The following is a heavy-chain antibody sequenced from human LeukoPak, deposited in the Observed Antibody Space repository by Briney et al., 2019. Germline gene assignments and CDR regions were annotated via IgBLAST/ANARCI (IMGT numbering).Heavy chain of an antibody. CDR3: ARLTTRNRGLIGPRKYYFDY. Sequence: RASETLSLTCTVSGGSVSSSSYYWGWIRQPPGKGLEWIASIYYSGNTYYNPSLKSRVTISVDTSKNQFSLKLSSVTAADTAVYFCARLTTRNRGLIGPRKYYFDYWGQGTLVTVSS. V-gene: IGHV4-39*01. CDR1: GGSVSSSSYY. J-gene: IGHJ4*02. D-gene: IGHD4-11*01. CDR2: IYYSGNT.